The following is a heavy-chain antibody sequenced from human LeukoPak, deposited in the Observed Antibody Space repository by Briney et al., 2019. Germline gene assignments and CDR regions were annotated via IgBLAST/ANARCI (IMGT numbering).Heavy chain of an antibody. CDR3: AIHRGYDCDY. D-gene: IGHD5-12*01. J-gene: IGHJ4*02. V-gene: IGHV3-21*01. CDR2: ISSSSSYI. Sequence: GGSLRLSCAASGFTFSSYSMSWVRQAPGKGLEWVSSISSSSSYIYYADSVKGRFTISRDNAKNSLYLQMNSLRAKVTAVNYCAIHRGYDCDYGGQGTLVTVPS. CDR1: GFTFSSYS.